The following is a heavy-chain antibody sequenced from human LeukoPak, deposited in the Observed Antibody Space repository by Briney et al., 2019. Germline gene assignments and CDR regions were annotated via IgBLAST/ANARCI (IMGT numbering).Heavy chain of an antibody. D-gene: IGHD3-22*01. CDR3: ASGGFDSSVDY. J-gene: IGHJ4*02. CDR1: GGTFSSYA. Sequence: SVKVSCKASGGTFSSYAISWVRQAPGQGLEWMGRIIPIFGTANYAQKFQGRVTITTDESTSTAYMELSSLRSEDTAVYDCASGGFDSSVDYWGQGTLVTDSS. CDR2: IIPIFGTA. V-gene: IGHV1-69*05.